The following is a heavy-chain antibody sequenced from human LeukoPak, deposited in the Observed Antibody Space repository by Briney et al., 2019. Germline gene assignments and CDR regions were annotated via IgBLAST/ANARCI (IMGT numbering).Heavy chain of an antibody. CDR1: GGSISSYY. CDR3: ARDNGYYDILTGHTPNWFDP. D-gene: IGHD3-9*01. V-gene: IGHV4-59*01. J-gene: IGHJ5*02. Sequence: SETLSLTCTVSGGSISSYYWSWIRQPPGKGPEWIGYIYYSGSTNYNPSLKSRVTISVDTSKNQFSLKLSSVTAADTAVYYRARDNGYYDILTGHTPNWFDPWGQGTLVTVSS. CDR2: IYYSGST.